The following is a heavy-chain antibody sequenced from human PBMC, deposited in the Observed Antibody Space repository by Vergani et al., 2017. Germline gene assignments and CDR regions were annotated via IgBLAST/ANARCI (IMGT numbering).Heavy chain of an antibody. V-gene: IGHV7-4-1*02. CDR3: ARDVDLSSGWSISFYYYYGMDV. J-gene: IGHJ6*02. CDR1: GYTFTSYA. Sequence: QVQLVQSGSELKKPGASVKVSCKASGYTFTSYAMNWGHKAPDQGLKWMGWINTNTGNPTYAQGFTERFVFSLDTSVSTAYLQISSLKAEDTAVYYCARDVDLSSGWSISFYYYYGMDVWGQGTTVTVSS. CDR2: INTNTGNP. D-gene: IGHD6-19*01.